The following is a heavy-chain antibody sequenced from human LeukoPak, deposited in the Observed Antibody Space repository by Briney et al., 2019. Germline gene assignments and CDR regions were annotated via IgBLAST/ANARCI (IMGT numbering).Heavy chain of an antibody. CDR2: IYYSGST. CDR1: GGSISSYY. CDR3: ARDRGDYFDY. J-gene: IGHJ4*02. Sequence: PSETLSLTCTVSGGSISSYYWSWIRQPPGKGLEWIGYIYYSGSTNYNPSLKSRVTISVDTSKNQFSLKLSSVTAADTAVFYCARDRGDYFDYWGQGTLVTVSS. V-gene: IGHV4-59*01. D-gene: IGHD3-16*01.